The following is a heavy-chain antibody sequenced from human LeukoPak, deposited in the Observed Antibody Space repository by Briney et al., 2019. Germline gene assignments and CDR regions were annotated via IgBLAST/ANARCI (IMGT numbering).Heavy chain of an antibody. J-gene: IGHJ4*02. CDR2: ISNTGRT. CDR3: ARHSEVSGSHSLEYYFDS. Sequence: SETLSLTCTVSGGSISSYYWSWIRQPPGKGLEWMGFISNTGRTNYSPSLKSRVTMLLDTSRNQFSLKLSSVTAADTAVYYCARHSEVSGSHSLEYYFDSWGQGTLSPSPQ. D-gene: IGHD1-26*01. V-gene: IGHV4-59*08. CDR1: GGSISSYY.